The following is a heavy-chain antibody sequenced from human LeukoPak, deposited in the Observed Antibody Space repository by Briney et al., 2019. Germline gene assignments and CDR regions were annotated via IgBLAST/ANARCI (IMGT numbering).Heavy chain of an antibody. CDR3: ARDNGEWRLNWFDH. J-gene: IGHJ5*02. D-gene: IGHD2-8*01. CDR2: IWDDGNNR. V-gene: IGHV3-33*01. CDR1: GFTFNRHG. Sequence: GGSLRLSCAASGFTFNRHGMHWVRQAPGKGLDWVALIWDDGNNRYYADSVKGRFTISRDNSKNTLYLQMNCLRAEDTAVYYCARDNGEWRLNWFDHWGQGTLVTVSS.